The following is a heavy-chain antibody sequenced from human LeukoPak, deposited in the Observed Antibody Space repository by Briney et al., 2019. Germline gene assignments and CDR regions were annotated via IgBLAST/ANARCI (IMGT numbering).Heavy chain of an antibody. D-gene: IGHD4-17*01. Sequence: PGGSLRLSCAASGFTFSSYAMHWVCQAPGKGLEWVAVISYDGSNKYYADSVKGRFTISRDNSKNTLYLQMNSLRAEDTAAYYCARAFYGDHEGAFDIWGQGTMVTVSS. J-gene: IGHJ3*02. CDR3: ARAFYGDHEGAFDI. V-gene: IGHV3-30-3*01. CDR2: ISYDGSNK. CDR1: GFTFSSYA.